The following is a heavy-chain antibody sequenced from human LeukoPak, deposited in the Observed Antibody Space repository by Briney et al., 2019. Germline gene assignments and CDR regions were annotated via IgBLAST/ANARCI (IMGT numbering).Heavy chain of an antibody. Sequence: GGSLRLSCVASGFTFSSYAMSWVRQAPGKGLEWVSAISGSGGSTYYADSVKGRFTISRDNFKNTLYLQMNSLRAEDTAVYYCAKEAAAILWHYYYYMDVWGKGTTVAVSS. J-gene: IGHJ6*03. D-gene: IGHD2-2*01. CDR2: ISGSGGST. CDR1: GFTFSSYA. CDR3: AKEAAAILWHYYYYMDV. V-gene: IGHV3-23*01.